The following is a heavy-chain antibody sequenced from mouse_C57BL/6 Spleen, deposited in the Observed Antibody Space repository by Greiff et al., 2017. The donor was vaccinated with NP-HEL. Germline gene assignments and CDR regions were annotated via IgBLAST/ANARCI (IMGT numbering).Heavy chain of an antibody. CDR1: GYTFTSYW. J-gene: IGHJ2*01. D-gene: IGHD4-1*01. V-gene: IGHV1-61*01. CDR3: ARAPHWDGFDY. Sequence: QVQLQQPGAELVRPGSSVKLSCKASGYTFTSYWMDWVKQRPGQGLEWIGNIYPSDSETHYNQKFKDKATLTVDKSSSTAYMQLSSLTSEDSAVYYCARAPHWDGFDYWGQGTTLTVSS. CDR2: IYPSDSET.